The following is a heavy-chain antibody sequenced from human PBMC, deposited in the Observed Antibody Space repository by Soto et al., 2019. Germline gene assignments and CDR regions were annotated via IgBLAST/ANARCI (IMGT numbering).Heavy chain of an antibody. CDR2: IWYDGSNK. CDR3: ARDKEQLAPDY. Sequence: QVQLVESGGGVVQPGRSLRLSCAASGFTFSSYGMHWVRQAPGKGLEWVAVIWYDGSNKYYADSVKGRFTISRDNSKNTLYLQMNSLRAEDTAVYYCARDKEQLAPDYWGQGTLVTVSS. D-gene: IGHD6-6*01. J-gene: IGHJ4*02. V-gene: IGHV3-33*01. CDR1: GFTFSSYG.